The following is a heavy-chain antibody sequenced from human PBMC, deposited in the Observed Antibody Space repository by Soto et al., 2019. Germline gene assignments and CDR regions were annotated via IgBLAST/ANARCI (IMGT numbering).Heavy chain of an antibody. CDR1: GFSFNMYS. CDR3: AREDILGTRSFDF. V-gene: IGHV3-48*02. CDR2: ISSNSVTI. Sequence: EVHLVESGGGVVQPGGSLRLSCAASGFSFNMYSMNWVRQAPGKGLEWVSYISSNSVTIYDTDSGRGRFTIYRDNAKNSLYLQMNSLRDEDTAVYYRAREDILGTRSFDFWGQGALVIVSS. D-gene: IGHD1-26*01. J-gene: IGHJ4*02.